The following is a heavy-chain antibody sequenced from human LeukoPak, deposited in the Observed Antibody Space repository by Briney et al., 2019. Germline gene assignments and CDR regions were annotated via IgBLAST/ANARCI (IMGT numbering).Heavy chain of an antibody. Sequence: PGGSLRLSCAASGFSFSSYGMSWVRQAPGKGLEWVSAISGSGGGTYYADSVKGRFTISRDNSKNTLYLQMNSLRAEDTAVYYCAKGRQWLVRSPDYWGQGTLVTVSS. D-gene: IGHD6-19*01. CDR1: GFSFSSYG. J-gene: IGHJ4*02. CDR3: AKGRQWLVRSPDY. CDR2: ISGSGGGT. V-gene: IGHV3-23*01.